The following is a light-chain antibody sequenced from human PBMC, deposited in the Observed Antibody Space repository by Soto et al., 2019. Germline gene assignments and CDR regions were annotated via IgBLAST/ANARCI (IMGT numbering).Light chain of an antibody. V-gene: IGLV2-11*01. CDR2: DVT. J-gene: IGLJ1*01. Sequence: QSVLTQPRSVSGSLGQSVTISCTGTSXDVGGYNHVSWYEQHPGKAPKLMIYDVTKRPSGVPDRFSGSKSGNTASLTISGLQAEDEADYYCCSFAGSYSYVFGIGTKVTVL. CDR3: CSFAGSYSYV. CDR1: SXDVGGYNH.